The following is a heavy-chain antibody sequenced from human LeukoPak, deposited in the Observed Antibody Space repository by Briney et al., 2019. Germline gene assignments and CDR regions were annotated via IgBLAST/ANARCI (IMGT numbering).Heavy chain of an antibody. CDR3: AAGRLLPEPYNYYGMDV. J-gene: IGHJ6*04. CDR1: GFTFTNSA. Sequence: ASVKVSCKASGFTFTNSAVQWVRQARGQRLEWIGWIVVGSGNTNYAQKFQERVTITRDMSTSTAYMELSSLRSEDTAVYYCAAGRLLPEPYNYYGMDVWGKGTTVTVSS. D-gene: IGHD1-14*01. CDR2: IVVGSGNT. V-gene: IGHV1-58*01.